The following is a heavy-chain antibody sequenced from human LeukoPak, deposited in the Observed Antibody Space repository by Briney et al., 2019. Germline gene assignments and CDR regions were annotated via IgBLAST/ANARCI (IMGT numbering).Heavy chain of an antibody. CDR1: GFTFSSYG. D-gene: IGHD2-2*01. CDR3: ATLVVPTSLNYYYYGMDV. CDR2: ISYDGSNE. J-gene: IGHJ6*04. Sequence: GRSLRLSCAASGFTFSSYGMHWVRQAPGKGLEWVAVISYDGSNEYYADSVKGRFTISRDNSKNTLYLQMNSLRAEDTAVYYCATLVVPTSLNYYYYGMDVWGKGTTVTVSS. V-gene: IGHV3-30*03.